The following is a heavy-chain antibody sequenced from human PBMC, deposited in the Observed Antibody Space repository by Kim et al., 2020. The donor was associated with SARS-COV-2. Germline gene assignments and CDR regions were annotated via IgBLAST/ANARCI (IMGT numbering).Heavy chain of an antibody. J-gene: IGHJ6*04. CDR1: TDSISSSSHY. Sequence: SETLSLTCAVSTDSISSSSHYWGWIRQPPGRGLEWIGSIHYGGTTYYSPSLKSRLTISIDTSNNQFSLNLRSVTAADTAVYFCARHYSACSGTYFDVYVYYGRDGWSKGNTVTVSS. CDR2: IHYGGTT. CDR3: ARHYSACSGTYFDVYVYYGRDG. D-gene: IGHD3-10*02. V-gene: IGHV4-39*01.